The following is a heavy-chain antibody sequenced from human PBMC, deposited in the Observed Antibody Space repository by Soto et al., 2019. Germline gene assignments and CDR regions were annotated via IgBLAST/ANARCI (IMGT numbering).Heavy chain of an antibody. CDR1: GFTFSSYA. Sequence: GGSLRLSCAASGFTFSSYAMHWVRQAPGKGLEWVAVISYDGSNKYYADSVKGRFTISRDNSKNTLYLQMNSLRAEDTAVYYCARDATAARPVYWGQGTLVTVSS. V-gene: IGHV3-30-3*01. J-gene: IGHJ4*02. CDR3: ARDATAARPVY. CDR2: ISYDGSNK. D-gene: IGHD6-6*01.